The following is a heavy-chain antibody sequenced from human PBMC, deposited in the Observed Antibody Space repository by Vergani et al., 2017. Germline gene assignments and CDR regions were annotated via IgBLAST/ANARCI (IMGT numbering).Heavy chain of an antibody. V-gene: IGHV3-48*01. CDR2: ISSSSSTI. D-gene: IGHD6-13*01. J-gene: IGHJ4*02. CDR1: GFTFSSYS. CDR3: ASSIAASRANY. Sequence: EVQLVESGGGLVKPGGSLRLSCAASGFTFSSYSMNWVRQAPGKGLDWVSYISSSSSTIYYADSVKGRFTISRDNAKNSLYLQMISLRAEDTAVYYCASSIAASRANYWGQGTLVTVSS.